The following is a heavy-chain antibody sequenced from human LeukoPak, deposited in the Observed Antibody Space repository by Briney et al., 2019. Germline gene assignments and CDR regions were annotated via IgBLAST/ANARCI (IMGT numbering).Heavy chain of an antibody. Sequence: GGSLRLSCAASGFISKDYAMNWVRQAPGKGLELVSSVSGTGGTTYYADSVKGRFTISRDNSMDTLYLQMNSLRAEDTAVYSCAKGGDIVVVPDYFGMDVWGQGTTVTVSS. CDR2: VSGTGGTT. V-gene: IGHV3-23*01. D-gene: IGHD2-2*01. CDR3: AKGGDIVVVPDYFGMDV. CDR1: GFISKDYA. J-gene: IGHJ6*02.